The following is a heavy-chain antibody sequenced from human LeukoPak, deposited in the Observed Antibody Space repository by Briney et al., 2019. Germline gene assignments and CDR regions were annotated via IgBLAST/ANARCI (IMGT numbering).Heavy chain of an antibody. Sequence: SETLSLTCTVSGGSISNYYWSWIRQPAGKGLEWIGRKYARGSSNYNPPVQSRVTMSVDTSKDQFSLKLRSVTAADTAVYYCARGRYCSADICTGGDSFDIWGQGTMVSVSP. J-gene: IGHJ3*02. CDR1: GGSISNYY. D-gene: IGHD2-15*01. V-gene: IGHV4-4*07. CDR3: ARGRYCSADICTGGDSFDI. CDR2: KYARGSS.